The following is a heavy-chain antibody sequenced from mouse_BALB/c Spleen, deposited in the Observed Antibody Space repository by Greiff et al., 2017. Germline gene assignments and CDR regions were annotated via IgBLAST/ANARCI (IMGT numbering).Heavy chain of an antibody. CDR2: INPSTGYT. D-gene: IGHD1-1*01. CDR3: ASYYYGSSYEFAY. Sequence: VKLMESGAELARPGASVKMSCKASGYTFTSYWMHWVKQRPGQGLEWIGYINPSTGYTEYNQKFKDKATLTADKSSSTAYMQLSSLTSEDSAVYYCASYYYGSSYEFAYWGQGTLVTVSA. CDR1: GYTFTSYW. J-gene: IGHJ3*01. V-gene: IGHV1-4*01.